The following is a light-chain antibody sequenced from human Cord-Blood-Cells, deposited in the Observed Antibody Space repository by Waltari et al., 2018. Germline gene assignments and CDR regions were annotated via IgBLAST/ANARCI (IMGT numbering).Light chain of an antibody. J-gene: IGLJ3*02. CDR3: CSYAGSSTLV. V-gene: IGLV2-23*01. Sequence: QSALTQPASVSGSPGQSIPISCTGTSSEVGSYNLVSWYQQHPGKAPKLMIYEGSKRPSGVSNRFSGSKSGNTASLTISGLQAEDEADYYCCSYAGSSTLVFGGGTKLTVL. CDR1: SSEVGSYNL. CDR2: EGS.